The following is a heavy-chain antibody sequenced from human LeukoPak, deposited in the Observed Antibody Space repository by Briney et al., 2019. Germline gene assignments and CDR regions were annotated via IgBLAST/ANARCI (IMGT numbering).Heavy chain of an antibody. J-gene: IGHJ4*02. D-gene: IGHD4-11*01. CDR1: GYTFTNYY. Sequence: ASVKASCKASGYTFTNYYMHWVRQAPGQGLEWMGIINPSGGRTTYAQKFQGRVTMTRDTSTSTVYMELSSLRSEDTAVYYCARDPHSNYVLDYWGQGTLVTVSS. CDR3: ARDPHSNYVLDY. CDR2: INPSGGRT. V-gene: IGHV1-46*01.